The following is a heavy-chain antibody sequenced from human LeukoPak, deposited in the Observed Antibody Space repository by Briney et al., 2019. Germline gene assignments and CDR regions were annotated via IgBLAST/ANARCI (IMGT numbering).Heavy chain of an antibody. J-gene: IGHJ3*02. D-gene: IGHD6-6*01. V-gene: IGHV4-39*07. CDR3: AEYSSSVLAYDI. CDR2: IFYSVST. Sequence: SETLSLTCTVSGGSISTSNYYWGWIRQPPGKGLEWIGNIFYSVSTYYNPSLKSRVTISGDTSKNQFSLKLSSVTAADTAVYYCAEYSSSVLAYDIWGQGTMVTVSS. CDR1: GGSISTSNYY.